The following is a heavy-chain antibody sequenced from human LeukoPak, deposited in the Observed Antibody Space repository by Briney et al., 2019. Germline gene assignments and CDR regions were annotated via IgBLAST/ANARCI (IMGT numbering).Heavy chain of an antibody. V-gene: IGHV3-15*01. Sequence: GGSLRLSCAASGFTFNNAWMNWVRQAPGKGLEWVGRIKSKTDGGTTDYPAPVKGGFTISRDDSKNTLYLQMSSLKTEDTAAYYCTTGRRRGYDFIGSWVYWGQGTLVTVSS. D-gene: IGHD5-12*01. CDR1: GFTFNNAW. CDR3: TTGRRRGYDFIGSWVY. CDR2: IKSKTDGGTT. J-gene: IGHJ4*02.